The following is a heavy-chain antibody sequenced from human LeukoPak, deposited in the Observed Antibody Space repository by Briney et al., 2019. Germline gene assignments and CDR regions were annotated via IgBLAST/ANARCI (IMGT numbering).Heavy chain of an antibody. J-gene: IGHJ4*02. CDR3: ATDPYNWNYHFDY. Sequence: GGSLRLSCAASGFTFSSYSMSWVRQAPGKGLEWVSAISGSGGSTYYADPVKGRFTISRDNSKNTLYLQMNSLRAEDTAVYYGATDPYNWNYHFDYWGQGTLVTVSS. CDR2: ISGSGGST. V-gene: IGHV3-23*01. D-gene: IGHD1-7*01. CDR1: GFTFSSYS.